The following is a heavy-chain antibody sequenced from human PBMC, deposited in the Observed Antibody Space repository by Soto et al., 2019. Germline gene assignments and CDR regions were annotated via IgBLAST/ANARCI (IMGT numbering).Heavy chain of an antibody. CDR1: GFTFTSSA. D-gene: IGHD3-3*01. CDR3: AALYYGFWSGFDAFDI. V-gene: IGHV1-58*01. CDR2: IVVGSGNT. Sequence: ASVKVSCKASGFTFTSSAVQWVRQARGQRLEWIGWIVVGSGNTNYAQKFQERVTITRDMSTSTAYMELSSLRSEDTAVYYCAALYYGFWSGFDAFDIWGQGTMVTVSS. J-gene: IGHJ3*02.